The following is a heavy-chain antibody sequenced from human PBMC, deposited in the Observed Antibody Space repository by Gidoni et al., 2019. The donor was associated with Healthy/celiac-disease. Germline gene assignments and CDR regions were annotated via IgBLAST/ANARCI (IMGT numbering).Heavy chain of an antibody. Sequence: EVQLVESGGGLVKPGGSLRLSCAASGFTFSSYSMNWVRQATGKGLEWVSSISSSSSYIYYADSVKCRFTISRDNAKNSLYLQMNSLRAEDTAVYYCARWDYYVSWFDPWGQGTLVTVSS. CDR2: ISSSSSYI. CDR1: GFTFSSYS. J-gene: IGHJ5*02. V-gene: IGHV3-21*01. CDR3: ARWDYYVSWFDP. D-gene: IGHD3-10*02.